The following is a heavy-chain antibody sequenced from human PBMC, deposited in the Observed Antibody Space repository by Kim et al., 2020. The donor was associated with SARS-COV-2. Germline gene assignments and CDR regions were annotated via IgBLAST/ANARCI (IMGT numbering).Heavy chain of an antibody. Sequence: GGSLRLSCAASGFTFSSYSMNWVRQAPGKGLEWVSSISSSSSYIYYADSVKGRFTISRDNAKNSLYLQMNSLRAEDTAVYYCARDISDYDILTGYYYYYYYGMDVWGQGTTVTVSS. CDR3: ARDISDYDILTGYYYYYYYGMDV. CDR2: ISSSSSYI. V-gene: IGHV3-21*01. D-gene: IGHD3-9*01. J-gene: IGHJ6*02. CDR1: GFTFSSYS.